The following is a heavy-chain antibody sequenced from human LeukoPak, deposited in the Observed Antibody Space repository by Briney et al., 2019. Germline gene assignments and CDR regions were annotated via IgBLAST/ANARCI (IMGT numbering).Heavy chain of an antibody. Sequence: GGSLRLSCAASGFTFSSYAMSWVRQAPGKGPEWVSAISGSGGSTYYADSVKGRFTISRDNSKNTLYLQMNSLRAEDTAVYYCAKEGGYSYGSSPLKSWGQGTLVTVSS. CDR3: AKEGGYSYGSSPLKS. V-gene: IGHV3-23*01. CDR2: ISGSGGST. D-gene: IGHD5-18*01. J-gene: IGHJ4*02. CDR1: GFTFSSYA.